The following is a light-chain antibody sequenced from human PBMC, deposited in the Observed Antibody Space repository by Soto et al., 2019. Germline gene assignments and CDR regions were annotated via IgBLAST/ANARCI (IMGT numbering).Light chain of an antibody. CDR2: DDA. J-gene: IGLJ3*02. CDR3: HVWDNSDLSL. CDR1: KIGSKS. Sequence: SYDLTQPASVSVAPGQTVRITCGGDKIGSKSVHWYQQRPGQAPVLVVYDDADRPSGIPERFSGSNSGNTATLTISRVEAGDEADYYCHVWDNSDLSLFGGGTKVTVL. V-gene: IGLV3-21*02.